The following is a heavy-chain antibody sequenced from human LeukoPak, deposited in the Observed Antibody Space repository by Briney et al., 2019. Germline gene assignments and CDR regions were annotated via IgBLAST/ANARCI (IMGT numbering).Heavy chain of an antibody. Sequence: SEPLSLTCNVSGGSITSGSYYWAWIRQPPGRRREWIASIYSSGSTYYNPSLKSRVIMSLDTSQNQFSLNLKSVTAADTAVYYCARDHVWVPNYFFDPWGQGTLVTVSS. CDR3: ARDHVWVPNYFFDP. D-gene: IGHD1-7*01. CDR2: IYSSGST. CDR1: GGSITSGSYY. J-gene: IGHJ5*02. V-gene: IGHV4-39*07.